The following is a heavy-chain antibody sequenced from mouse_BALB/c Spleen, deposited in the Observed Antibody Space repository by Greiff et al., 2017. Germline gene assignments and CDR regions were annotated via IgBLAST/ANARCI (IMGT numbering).Heavy chain of an antibody. D-gene: IGHD2-4*01. J-gene: IGHJ3*01. CDR2: ISSGGGST. CDR3: ARHFSYDYAWFAY. CDR1: GFAFSSYD. Sequence: EVQVVESGGGLVKPGGSLKLSCAASGFAFSSYDMSWVRQTPEKRLEWVAYISSGGGSTYYPDTVKGRFTISRDNAKNTLYLQMSSLKSEDTAMYYCARHFSYDYAWFAYWGQGTLVTVSA. V-gene: IGHV5-12-1*01.